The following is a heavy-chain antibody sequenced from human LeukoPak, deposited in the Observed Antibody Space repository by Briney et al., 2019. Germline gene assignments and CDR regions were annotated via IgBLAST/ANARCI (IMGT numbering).Heavy chain of an antibody. CDR3: ARNRDYNIRSGYPKTWSDP. Sequence: ASVKVSCKASGYTFTGYYMHWVRQAPGQGLEWMGWINPNSGGTNYAQKFQGRVTMTRDTSISTAYMELSRLRSDDTAVYYCARNRDYNIRSGYPKTWSDPWGRETLVTVPQ. V-gene: IGHV1-2*02. D-gene: IGHD3-22*01. J-gene: IGHJ5*01. CDR2: INPNSGGT. CDR1: GYTFTGYY.